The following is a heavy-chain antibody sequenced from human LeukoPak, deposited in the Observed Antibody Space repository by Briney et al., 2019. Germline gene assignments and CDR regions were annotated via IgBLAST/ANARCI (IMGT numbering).Heavy chain of an antibody. V-gene: IGHV3-74*01. J-gene: IGHJ1*01. CDR1: GFTFSSYW. Sequence: GGSLRLSCEASGFTFSSYWMHWVRQAPGKGLVWVSRIYGDGSTTSYADSVKGRFTMSRDNAKNTLYLQMDSLRAEDTAVYYCARAYYNNYVDHWGQGALVTVSS. CDR3: ARAYYNNYVDH. D-gene: IGHD4-11*01. CDR2: IYGDGSTT.